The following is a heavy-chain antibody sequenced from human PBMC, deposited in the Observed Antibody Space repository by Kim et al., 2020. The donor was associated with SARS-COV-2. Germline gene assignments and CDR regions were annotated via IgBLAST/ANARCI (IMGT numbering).Heavy chain of an antibody. J-gene: IGHJ4*01. CDR2: LYYSGTT. CDR3: ARHKLRSIWFGALVDF. V-gene: IGHV4-39*01. Sequence: SETLSLTCTVSGASIDSSDSYWGWIRQPPGKGLEWIGSLYYSGTTYYNPSLKSRVTISADTARNQFSLKMTSATAADTALYYCARHKLRSIWFGALVDF. D-gene: IGHD3-10*01. CDR1: GASIDSSDSY.